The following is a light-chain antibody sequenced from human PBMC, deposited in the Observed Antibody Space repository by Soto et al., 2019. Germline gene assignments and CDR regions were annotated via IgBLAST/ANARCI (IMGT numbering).Light chain of an antibody. Sequence: DIQMTQSPSSLSASVGDRVTITCRASQSISNYLNWYQHKPGRAPELLIYASSSLQSGVPSRFSGSGSETDFTLTISSLQPEDFATYYCQQTYSTLFTFGQGTKLEIK. V-gene: IGKV1-39*01. CDR3: QQTYSTLFT. CDR1: QSISNY. J-gene: IGKJ2*01. CDR2: ASS.